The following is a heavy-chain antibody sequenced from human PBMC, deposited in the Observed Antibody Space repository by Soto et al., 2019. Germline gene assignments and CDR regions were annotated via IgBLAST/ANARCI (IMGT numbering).Heavy chain of an antibody. J-gene: IGHJ4*02. V-gene: IGHV1-69*19. CDR2: ISPMFCAA. D-gene: IGHD3-10*01. Sequence: QVQLVQSGAEMKKPGSSVKVSCQSSGGTFNTYAMNWVRQAPGQGPEWMGDISPMFCAANYAPKFHGRVTITADESTGTSYMQLSSLTSEDTAVYFCAREVQVHTPAFVYWGQGTLVTVSS. CDR3: AREVQVHTPAFVY. CDR1: GGTFNTYA.